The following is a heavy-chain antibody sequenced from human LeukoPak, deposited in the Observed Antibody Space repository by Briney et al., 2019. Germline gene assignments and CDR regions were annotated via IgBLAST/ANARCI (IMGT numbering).Heavy chain of an antibody. V-gene: IGHV1-24*01. CDR1: GYTLTELS. D-gene: IGHD2-15*01. CDR2: FYPEDGET. Sequence: ASVKVSCKVSGYTLTELSMHWVRQAPGKGLEWMGGFYPEDGETIYAQKFQGRVTRTEDTSTETAYMELSSLRSEDTAVYFCATDTVGYCGADTCYSEAYWGQGTLVTVSS. J-gene: IGHJ4*02. CDR3: ATDTVGYCGADTCYSEAY.